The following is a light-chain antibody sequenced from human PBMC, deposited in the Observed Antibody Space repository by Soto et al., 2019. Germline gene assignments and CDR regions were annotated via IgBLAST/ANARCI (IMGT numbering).Light chain of an antibody. Sequence: EIVLTQSPGTLSLSPGERATLSCRASQSVSSSYLAWYQQKPGQAPRLLIYAASSRATGIPDRFSGSGSGTDFTLTISRLEPGDFAVYYCQQYGSSPFTFGPGTKVDIK. J-gene: IGKJ3*01. CDR1: QSVSSSY. CDR2: AAS. CDR3: QQYGSSPFT. V-gene: IGKV3-20*01.